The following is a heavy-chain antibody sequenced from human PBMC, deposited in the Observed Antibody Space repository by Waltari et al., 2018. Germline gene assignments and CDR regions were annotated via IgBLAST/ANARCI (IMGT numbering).Heavy chain of an antibody. CDR1: GGSINSTRYY. Sequence: QVQLQESGPGLVKPSQTLSLTCTVSGGSINSTRYYWSWIRQPAGKGLQWIGRVYTSGTTNSNPSLKSRLTISLDMSKNQFSLKLSSVTAADTAVYYCARHGSSSSFYSYYYFLDVWGKGTTVIVSS. D-gene: IGHD6-13*01. CDR3: ARHGSSSSFYSYYYFLDV. J-gene: IGHJ6*03. V-gene: IGHV4-61*02. CDR2: VYTSGTT.